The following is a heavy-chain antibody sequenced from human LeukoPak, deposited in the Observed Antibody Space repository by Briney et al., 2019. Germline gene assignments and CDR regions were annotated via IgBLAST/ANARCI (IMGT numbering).Heavy chain of an antibody. D-gene: IGHD6-6*01. J-gene: IGHJ6*02. Sequence: PGGSLRLSCAASGFTFSSYEMNWVRQAPGKGLEWVSYISSSGSTIYYADSVKGRFTISRDNAKNSLYLQMNSLRAEDTAVYYCARLSSFSYGMDVWGQGTTVTVSS. CDR1: GFTFSSYE. CDR3: ARLSSFSYGMDV. CDR2: ISSSGSTI. V-gene: IGHV3-48*03.